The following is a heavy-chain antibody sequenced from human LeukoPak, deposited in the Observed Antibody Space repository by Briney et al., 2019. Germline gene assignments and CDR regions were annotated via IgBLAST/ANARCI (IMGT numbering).Heavy chain of an antibody. J-gene: IGHJ5*01. CDR2: ISTGGSYI. CDR1: GFTFSTYT. V-gene: IGHV3-21*01. CDR3: AREDNWLDS. Sequence: GGSLRLSCAASGFTFSTYTMNWVRQAPGKGLEWVSSISTGGSYIDYADSVKGRFTISRDNAKNSLYLQMNSLRAEDTAVYYCAREDNWLDSWGQGTLVTVSS.